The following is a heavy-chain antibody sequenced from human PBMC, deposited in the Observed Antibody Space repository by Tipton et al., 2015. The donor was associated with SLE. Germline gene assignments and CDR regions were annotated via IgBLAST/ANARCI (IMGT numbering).Heavy chain of an antibody. CDR2: IWYDGSNK. CDR3: AKDGGSYHYYGMDV. V-gene: IGHV3-30*18. J-gene: IGHJ6*02. Sequence: SLRFSCAASGFTFSSYGMHWVRQAPGKGLEWVAVIWYDGSNKYYADSVKGRFTISRDNSKNTLYLQMNSLRAEDTVVYYCAKDGGSYHYYGMDVWGQGTTVTVSS. D-gene: IGHD1-26*01. CDR1: GFTFSSYG.